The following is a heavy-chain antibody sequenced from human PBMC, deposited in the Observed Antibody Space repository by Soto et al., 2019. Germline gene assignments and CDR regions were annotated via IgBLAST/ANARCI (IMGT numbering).Heavy chain of an antibody. CDR2: INPNSGGT. CDR3: AREGPSDLGVDI. CDR1: GYTFTGYY. J-gene: IGHJ3*02. V-gene: IGHV1-2*04. D-gene: IGHD7-27*01. Sequence: ASVKASCKASGYTFTGYYMHWVRQAPGQGLEWMGWINPNSGGTNYAQKFQGWVTMTRDTSISTAYMELSRLRSDDTAVYYCAREGPSDLGVDIWGQGTMVTVSS.